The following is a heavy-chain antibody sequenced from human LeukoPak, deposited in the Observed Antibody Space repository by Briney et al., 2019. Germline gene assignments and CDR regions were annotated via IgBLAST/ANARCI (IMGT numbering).Heavy chain of an antibody. Sequence: GESLKISCKGSGYSFINYWIGWVRQMPGKGLEWMGIIYPGDSDSRYSPSFQGQVTTSADKSISTAYLQWSSLKASDTAMYYCARRRGSYSGDAFDIWGQGTMVTVSS. D-gene: IGHD1-26*01. V-gene: IGHV5-51*01. J-gene: IGHJ3*02. CDR3: ARRRGSYSGDAFDI. CDR1: GYSFINYW. CDR2: IYPGDSDS.